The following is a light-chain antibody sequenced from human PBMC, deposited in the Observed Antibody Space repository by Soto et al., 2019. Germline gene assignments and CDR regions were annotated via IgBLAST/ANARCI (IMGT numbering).Light chain of an antibody. Sequence: DIVMIQSPLALPVTPGEPASISCRSSQSLLHSNGYNYLDWYLQQPGQSPQLLIFLGSNRDSGVPDQFSGSGSGTDFTLKISRVEAGDVGIYYCMQSLQAPQLTFGGGTRVEIK. CDR1: QSLLHSNGYNY. CDR2: LGS. CDR3: MQSLQAPQLT. V-gene: IGKV2-28*01. J-gene: IGKJ4*01.